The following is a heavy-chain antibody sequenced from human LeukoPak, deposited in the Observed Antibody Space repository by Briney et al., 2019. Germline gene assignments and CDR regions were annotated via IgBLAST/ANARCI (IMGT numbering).Heavy chain of an antibody. CDR1: GFTVSTNY. CDR2: IYSGGST. CDR3: ARDKREGFYYDSSGYYY. V-gene: IGHV3-66*01. D-gene: IGHD3-22*01. J-gene: IGHJ4*02. Sequence: GGSLRLSCAASGFTVSTNYMSWVRQAPGKGLEWVSIIYSGGSTYYADSVRGRFTISRDNSKNTLYLQMNSLRAEDTAVYYCARDKREGFYYDSSGYYYWGQGTLVTVSS.